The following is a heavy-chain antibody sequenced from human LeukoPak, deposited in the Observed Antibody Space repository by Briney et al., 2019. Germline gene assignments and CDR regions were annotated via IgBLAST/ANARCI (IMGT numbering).Heavy chain of an antibody. D-gene: IGHD2-15*01. V-gene: IGHV1-8*03. CDR2: MNPNSGNT. Sequence: GASVKVSCKASGYTFTSYDINWVRQATGQGLESMGWMNPNSGNTGYAQKFQGRVTITRNTSISTACMELSSLRSEDTAVYYCARVGGRRYCSGGSCYPFDYWGQGTLVTVSS. CDR3: ARVGGRRYCSGGSCYPFDY. CDR1: GYTFTSYD. J-gene: IGHJ4*02.